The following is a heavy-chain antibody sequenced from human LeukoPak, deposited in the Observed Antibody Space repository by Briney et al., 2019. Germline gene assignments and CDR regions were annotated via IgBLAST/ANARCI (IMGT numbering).Heavy chain of an antibody. CDR2: ISYSGST. CDR1: GGSISSSSYY. D-gene: IGHD6-19*01. V-gene: IGHV4-39*07. CDR3: ARWYSSGWAFDY. Sequence: SETLSLTCSVSGGSISSSSYYWGWIRQPPGKGLEWIGAISYSGSTKYNPSLKSRVTISVDTSKNQFSLKLSSVTAADTAVYYCARWYSSGWAFDYWGQGTLVTVSS. J-gene: IGHJ4*02.